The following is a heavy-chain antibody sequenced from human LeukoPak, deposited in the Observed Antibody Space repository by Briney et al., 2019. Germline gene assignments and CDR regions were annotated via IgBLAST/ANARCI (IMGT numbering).Heavy chain of an antibody. J-gene: IGHJ6*03. CDR3: AKDRSMVRGVSIRFRRSGAMDV. CDR1: GFIFSSYG. Sequence: PGGSLRLSCAASGFIFSSYGMHWVRRAPGKGLEWVAFIRYDGSNKYYADSVKGRFTISRDNSKNMLYLQMNSLRAEDTAVYYCAKDRSMVRGVSIRFRRSGAMDVWGKGTTVTISS. D-gene: IGHD3-10*01. V-gene: IGHV3-30*02. CDR2: IRYDGSNK.